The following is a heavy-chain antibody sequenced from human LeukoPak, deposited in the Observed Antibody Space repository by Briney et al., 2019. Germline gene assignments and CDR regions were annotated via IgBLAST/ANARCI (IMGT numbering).Heavy chain of an antibody. CDR3: AKDVVGAVDAFDI. V-gene: IGHV3-30*18. Sequence: GGSLRLSCAASGFTFSSYGMHWVRQAPGKGLEWVAVISYDGSNKYYADSVKGRFTISRDNSKNTLYLQMNSLRAEDTAVYYCAKDVVGAVDAFDIWGQGTMVTVSS. J-gene: IGHJ3*02. CDR2: ISYDGSNK. CDR1: GFTFSSYG. D-gene: IGHD1-26*01.